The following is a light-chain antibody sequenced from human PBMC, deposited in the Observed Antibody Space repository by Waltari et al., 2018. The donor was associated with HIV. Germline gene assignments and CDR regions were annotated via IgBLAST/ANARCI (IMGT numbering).Light chain of an antibody. CDR2: YNN. Sequence: QSVLTQQPSVSGAPGQRVTIACTGTRSNIGAGFDVHWYQQIPGNAPKLLIYYNNIRPSGVPDRFSGSKSGTSASLAITGLQSEDEADYYCQSYDMSQSGSLVFGGGTKLTVL. J-gene: IGLJ2*01. CDR3: QSYDMSQSGSLV. V-gene: IGLV1-40*01. CDR1: RSNIGAGFD.